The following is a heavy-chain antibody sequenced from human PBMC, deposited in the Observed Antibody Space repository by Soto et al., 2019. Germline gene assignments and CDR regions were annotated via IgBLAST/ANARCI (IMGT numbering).Heavy chain of an antibody. CDR2: IYWDDDK. J-gene: IGHJ6*02. V-gene: IGHV2-5*02. Sequence: QITLKESGPTLVRPTQTLTLTCTFSGFSLSTSGVGVGWIRQPPGKALEWLALIYWDDDKRYSPSLKSRLTITKHTSKNQEVLTITNMDPLDTATYYCAHSRCGGDCLQSYSSHYYYGMDVWGQGTTVTVSS. CDR3: AHSRCGGDCLQSYSSHYYYGMDV. CDR1: GFSLSTSGVG. D-gene: IGHD2-21*02.